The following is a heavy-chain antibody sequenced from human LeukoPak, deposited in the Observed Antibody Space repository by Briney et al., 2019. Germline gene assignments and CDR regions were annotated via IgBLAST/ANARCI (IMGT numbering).Heavy chain of an antibody. CDR2: IYYSGPT. D-gene: IGHD3-22*01. J-gene: IGHJ4*02. V-gene: IGHV4-59*08. CDR3: AVGHYYHSSGYLFDS. Sequence: SSETLSLTCTVSGGSISSYFWSWIRQPPGKGLEWIGYIYYSGPTNYNPSLKSRVTISVDTSKNQFSLQLSSVTAADTAVYYCAVGHYYHSSGYLFDSWGQGTLVTVSS. CDR1: GGSISSYF.